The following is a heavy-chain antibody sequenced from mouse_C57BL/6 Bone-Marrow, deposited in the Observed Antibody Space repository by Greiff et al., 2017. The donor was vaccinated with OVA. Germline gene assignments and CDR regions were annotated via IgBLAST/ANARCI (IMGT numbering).Heavy chain of an antibody. CDR3: ARWSNAWFAY. CDR2: ISSGSSTI. V-gene: IGHV5-17*01. CDR1: GFTFSDYG. D-gene: IGHD2-5*01. Sequence: EVKLVESGGGLVKPGGSPKLSCAASGFTFSDYGMHWVRQAPEKGLEWVAYISSGSSTIYYADTVKGRFTISRDNAKNTLFLQMTSLRSEDTAMYYCARWSNAWFAYWGQGTLVTVSA. J-gene: IGHJ3*01.